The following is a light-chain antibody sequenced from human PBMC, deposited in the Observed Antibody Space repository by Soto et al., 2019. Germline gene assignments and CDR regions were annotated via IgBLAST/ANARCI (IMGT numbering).Light chain of an antibody. J-gene: IGKJ4*01. CDR2: DAY. Sequence: AIQLTQSPSSLSASVGDRVTITCRASQGIRTALAWYQQKPGKAPKLLIYDAYSLESGVPSRFSGSGSGTDFTLTISSLPTEDFATYYCQQFNNYPLTFGGGTKVEIK. CDR3: QQFNNYPLT. V-gene: IGKV1D-13*01. CDR1: QGIRTA.